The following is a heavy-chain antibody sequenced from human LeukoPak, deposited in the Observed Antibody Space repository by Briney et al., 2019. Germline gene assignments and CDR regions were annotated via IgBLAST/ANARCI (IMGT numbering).Heavy chain of an antibody. CDR1: GGSISSSSYY. CDR2: IYYSGST. CDR3: ATYSRGVAAAGNWFDP. D-gene: IGHD6-13*01. J-gene: IGHJ5*02. V-gene: IGHV4-39*07. Sequence: SETLSLTCTVSGGSISSSSYYWGWIRQPPGKGLEWIGSIYYSGSTYYNPSLKSRVTISVDTSKNQFSLKLSSVTAADTAVYYCATYSRGVAAAGNWFDPWGQGTLVTVSS.